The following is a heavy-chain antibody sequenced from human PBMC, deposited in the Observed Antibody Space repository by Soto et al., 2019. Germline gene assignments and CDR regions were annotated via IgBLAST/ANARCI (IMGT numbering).Heavy chain of an antibody. CDR2: IYYSGST. Sequence: QVQLQESGPGLVKPSQTLSLTCTVSGGSISSGGYYWSWIRQHPGKGLEWIGYIYYSGSTYYNPSLKSRVTISVDTSKNQFSLKLSSVTAAGTAVYYCARLGNSGWPTKIDYWGQGTLVTVSS. V-gene: IGHV4-31*03. D-gene: IGHD6-19*01. CDR1: GGSISSGGYY. CDR3: ARLGNSGWPTKIDY. J-gene: IGHJ4*02.